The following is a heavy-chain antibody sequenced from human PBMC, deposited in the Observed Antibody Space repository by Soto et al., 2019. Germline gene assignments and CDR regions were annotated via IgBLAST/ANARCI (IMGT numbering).Heavy chain of an antibody. CDR1: GYMFTTYG. J-gene: IGHJ3*02. V-gene: IGHV1-18*01. D-gene: IGHD3-22*01. CDR3: ARDSGFHAFDI. CDR2: ISAYNGNT. Sequence: QVQLVQSGGEMKKPGASVKVSCKASGYMFTTYGMSWVRQAPGQGLEWMGWISAYNGNTNYAQNLQGRVAMTTDTSTGTAYMELRSLRSDDTAVYFCARDSGFHAFDIWGQGTMLTVSS.